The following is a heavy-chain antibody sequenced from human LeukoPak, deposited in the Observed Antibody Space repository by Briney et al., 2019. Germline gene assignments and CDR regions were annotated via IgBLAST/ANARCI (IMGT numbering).Heavy chain of an antibody. V-gene: IGHV1-58*02. Sequence: SVKVSCKASGFTFTSSAMQWVRQARRQRLEWIGWIVVGSGNTNYAQKFQERVTITRDMSTSTAYMELSSLRSEDTAVYYCAVYSSSSLSYYYGMDVWGQGTTVTVSS. CDR2: IVVGSGNT. J-gene: IGHJ6*02. CDR1: GFTFTSSA. CDR3: AVYSSSSLSYYYGMDV. D-gene: IGHD6-6*01.